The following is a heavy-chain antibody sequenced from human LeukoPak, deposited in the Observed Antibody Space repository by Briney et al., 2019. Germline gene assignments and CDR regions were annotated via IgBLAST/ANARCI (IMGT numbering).Heavy chain of an antibody. D-gene: IGHD4-17*01. CDR1: GGSISSYY. CDR3: AGGTVTYPYYFDY. J-gene: IGHJ4*02. Sequence: SETLSLTCTVSGGSISSYYWSWIRQPPGKGLEWIGYIYYSGSTNYNPSLKSRVTISVDTSKKQFALKLSSVTAADTAVYYCAGGTVTYPYYFDYWGQGTLVTVSS. V-gene: IGHV4-59*01. CDR2: IYYSGST.